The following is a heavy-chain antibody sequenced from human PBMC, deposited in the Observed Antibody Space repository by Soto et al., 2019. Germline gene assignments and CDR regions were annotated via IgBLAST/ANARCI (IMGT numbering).Heavy chain of an antibody. J-gene: IGHJ4*02. CDR3: SIIPLGYGSGSYYGFCY. D-gene: IGHD3-10*01. CDR1: GYRFTSYW. Sequence: EVQLVQSGAEVKKPGESLRISSKGSGYRFTSYWISWVRQMPGKGLVWMGRIDPSDSYTNYSPSFQGHVTISADKSISSACLQWSSLMASDTGMYYCSIIPLGYGSGSYYGFCYWGQGTLVTVSS. CDR2: IDPSDSYT. V-gene: IGHV5-10-1*01.